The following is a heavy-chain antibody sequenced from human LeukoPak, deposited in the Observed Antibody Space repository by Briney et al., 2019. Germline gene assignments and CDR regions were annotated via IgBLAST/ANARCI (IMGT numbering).Heavy chain of an antibody. CDR3: ARDLSPYAVAGTLSPEFDY. CDR1: GFTFSSYS. V-gene: IGHV3-21*01. D-gene: IGHD6-13*01. CDR2: INSSSSYI. Sequence: PGGSLRLSCAASGFTFSSYSMNWVRQAPGKGLEWVSSINSSSSYIYYADSVKGRFTISRDNAKNSLYLQMNSLRAEDTALYYCARDLSPYAVAGTLSPEFDYWGQGTLVTVSS. J-gene: IGHJ4*02.